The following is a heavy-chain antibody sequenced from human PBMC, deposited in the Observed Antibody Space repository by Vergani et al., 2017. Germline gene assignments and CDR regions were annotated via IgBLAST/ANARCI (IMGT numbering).Heavy chain of an antibody. Sequence: QVQLVESGGSVVQPGTSLRLSCGASGFTFSSHGMHWVRQAPGKGLEWVAVIWNDGSKKYYVESVKGRFTNSRDNSENTRYLQRNSLRAEETGVYDCARDSSARGHYLVGPLDSWGLGTLVTVSS. J-gene: IGHJ4*02. CDR1: GFTFSSHG. CDR2: IWNDGSKK. V-gene: IGHV3-33*01. D-gene: IGHD2-15*01. CDR3: ARDSSARGHYLVGPLDS.